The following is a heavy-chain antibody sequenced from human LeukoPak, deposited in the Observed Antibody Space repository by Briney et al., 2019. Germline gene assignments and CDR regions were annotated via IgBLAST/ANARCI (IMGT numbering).Heavy chain of an antibody. Sequence: PGGSLRLSCAVSGFTFSSYWMSWVRQAPGKGLEWVANIKEDGVEKYYVDSVKGRLTISRDNSKNTLYLQMNNLRAEDTALYYCAKGFSVRGRFDPWGQGTQVTVSS. CDR1: GFTFSSYW. CDR2: IKEDGVEK. V-gene: IGHV3-7*03. D-gene: IGHD2-15*01. CDR3: AKGFSVRGRFDP. J-gene: IGHJ5*02.